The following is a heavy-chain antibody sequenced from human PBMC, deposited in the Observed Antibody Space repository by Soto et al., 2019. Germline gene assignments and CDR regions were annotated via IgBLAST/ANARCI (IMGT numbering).Heavy chain of an antibody. Sequence: QVQLVQSGAEVKNPGSSVKVSCKASGGTFSSYSINWGRQAPGQGLEWMGGVIPIFGTANNAQKFQGRGTLTADKSTRTAHMELKSLRKEDTAVYYCTIPFQSCPGGWYFELRGRGTLVPVSS. V-gene: IGHV1-69*06. CDR1: GGTFSSYS. J-gene: IGHJ2*01. CDR3: TIPFQSCPGGWYFEL. D-gene: IGHD3-16*01. CDR2: VIPIFGTA.